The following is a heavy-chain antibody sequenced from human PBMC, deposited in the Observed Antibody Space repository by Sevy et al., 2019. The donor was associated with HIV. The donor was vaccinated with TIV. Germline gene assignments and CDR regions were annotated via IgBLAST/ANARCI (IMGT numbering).Heavy chain of an antibody. Sequence: GGSLRLSCAASGFTFRTYSMNWVRQAPGKGLEWVSYISSSSSTIYYADSVRGRFTISRDNAKNSLYLQMNSLRADDTAVYYCARVPSTGRYGMDVWGQGTTVTVSS. CDR1: GFTFRTYS. J-gene: IGHJ6*02. D-gene: IGHD3-10*01. CDR2: ISSSSSTI. CDR3: ARVPSTGRYGMDV. V-gene: IGHV3-48*01.